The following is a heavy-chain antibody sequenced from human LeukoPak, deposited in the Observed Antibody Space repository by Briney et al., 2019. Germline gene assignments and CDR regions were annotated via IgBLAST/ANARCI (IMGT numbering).Heavy chain of an antibody. J-gene: IGHJ4*02. V-gene: IGHV3-23*01. D-gene: IGHD3-16*01. CDR2: ISGSGGST. CDR3: ARSRGPNTFGGVHDY. Sequence: GGSLRLSCAASGFTFSTYAMSWVRQAPGEGLEWVSGISGSGGSTYYADSVKGRFTISRDNSKNTLYLQMNSLRAEDTAVYYCARSRGPNTFGGVHDYWGQGTLVTVSS. CDR1: GFTFSTYA.